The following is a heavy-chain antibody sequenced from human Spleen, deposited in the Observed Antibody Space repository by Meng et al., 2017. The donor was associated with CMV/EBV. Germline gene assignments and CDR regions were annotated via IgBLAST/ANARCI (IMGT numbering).Heavy chain of an antibody. CDR2: ISYDGNKR. J-gene: IGHJ6*02. Sequence: GESLKICCAAFGFTFRIYDIHWVRQAPGKGLQWVAIISYDGNKRYYADSVKGLFTISRDNSRKMLNLQMNSLRAEDTAVYYCARDVSRSLDYFNGMDVWGQGTTDTVSS. CDR3: ARDVSRSLDYFNGMDV. CDR1: GFTFRIYD. V-gene: IGHV3-33*01. D-gene: IGHD1-26*01.